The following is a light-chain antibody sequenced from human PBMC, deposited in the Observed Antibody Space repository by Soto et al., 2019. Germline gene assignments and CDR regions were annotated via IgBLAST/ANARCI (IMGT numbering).Light chain of an antibody. Sequence: AVQMTQYPSSLSASVGDSVIIVCRASQDIRSDLAWYQQKPGKAPKLLIYAASTLQTGVPSRLSGSGSGTDFTLTISRLQPEDFASYYCLQDYNYLTFGGGTKVDIK. CDR1: QDIRSD. J-gene: IGKJ4*01. CDR3: LQDYNYLT. V-gene: IGKV1-6*01. CDR2: AAS.